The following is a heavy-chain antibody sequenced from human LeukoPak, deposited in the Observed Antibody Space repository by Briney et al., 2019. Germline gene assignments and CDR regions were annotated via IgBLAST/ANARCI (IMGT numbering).Heavy chain of an antibody. CDR3: ARHEAYYCGSGVDY. J-gene: IGHJ4*02. V-gene: IGHV4-39*01. CDR2: IYNSGTT. D-gene: IGHD3-10*01. Sequence: PSETLSLTCTVSGGSISRSSYYWGWIRQPPGKGLEWIGSIYNSGTTYYNPSLKSRVTISVDTSKNQFSLKLNSVTAPDTAVYYCARHEAYYCGSGVDYWGQGTLVTVPS. CDR1: GGSISRSSYY.